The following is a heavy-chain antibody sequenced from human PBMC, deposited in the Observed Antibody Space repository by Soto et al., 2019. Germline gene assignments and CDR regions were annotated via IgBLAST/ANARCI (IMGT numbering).Heavy chain of an antibody. J-gene: IGHJ4*02. Sequence: SGPTLVKPTQTLTLTCTFSGFSLSTSGVGVGWIRQPPGKALEWLALIYWNDDKRYSPSLKSRLTITKDTSKNQVVLTMTNMDPVDTATYYCAHGLPLHSSSWYYFDYWGQGTLVTVSS. CDR1: GFSLSTSGVG. CDR2: IYWNDDK. D-gene: IGHD6-13*01. V-gene: IGHV2-5*01. CDR3: AHGLPLHSSSWYYFDY.